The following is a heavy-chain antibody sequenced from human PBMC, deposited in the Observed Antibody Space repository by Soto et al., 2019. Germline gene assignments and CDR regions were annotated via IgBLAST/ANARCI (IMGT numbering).Heavy chain of an antibody. Sequence: ASVKVSCKASGYTFTGYYMHWVRQAPGQGLEWMGWINPNSGGTNYAQKFQGWVTMTRDTSISTAYMELSRLRSDDTAVYYCAREGDVPYYYYGMHVWGQGTTVTVAS. D-gene: IGHD2-21*02. V-gene: IGHV1-2*04. CDR1: GYTFTGYY. CDR3: AREGDVPYYYYGMHV. CDR2: INPNSGGT. J-gene: IGHJ6*02.